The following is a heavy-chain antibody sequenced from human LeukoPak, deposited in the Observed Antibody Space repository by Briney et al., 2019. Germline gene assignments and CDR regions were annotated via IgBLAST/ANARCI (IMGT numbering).Heavy chain of an antibody. D-gene: IGHD3-10*01. CDR3: AKHYGSGSYYTDS. CDR1: GFTFSSYS. J-gene: IGHJ4*02. Sequence: GGSLRLSCAASGFTFSSYSMNWVRQAPGKGLEWVSYISSSSSTIYYADSVKGRFTISRDNAKNSLYLQMDSLRAEDTAVYYCAKHYGSGSYYTDSWGQGTLVTVSS. CDR2: ISSSSSTI. V-gene: IGHV3-48*04.